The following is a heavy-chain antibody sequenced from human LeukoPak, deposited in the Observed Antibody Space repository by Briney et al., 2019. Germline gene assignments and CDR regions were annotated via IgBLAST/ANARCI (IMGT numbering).Heavy chain of an antibody. CDR2: IHTSAST. CDR3: ARDDNSGYSDDAFDI. D-gene: IGHD5-12*01. CDR1: GASINNYY. J-gene: IGHJ3*02. Sequence: SETLSLTCSVSGASINNYYWSCLRQPAGKGLEWIRRIHTSASTEYNPSLKSRVTMSVDTSKNQFSLKLTSVTAADTAVYFCARDDNSGYSDDAFDIWGQGTLVTVSS. V-gene: IGHV4-4*07.